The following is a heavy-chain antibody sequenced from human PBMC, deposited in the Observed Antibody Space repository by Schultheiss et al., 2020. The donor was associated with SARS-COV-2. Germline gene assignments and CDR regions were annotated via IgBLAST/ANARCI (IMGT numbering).Heavy chain of an antibody. CDR2: IYYSGST. D-gene: IGHD5-18*01. V-gene: IGHV4-59*01. CDR3: ARVGYSYGLDYYYYGMDV. Sequence: SETLSLTCTVSGGSISSYYWSWIRQPPGKGLEWIGYIYYSGSTNYNPSLKSRVTISVDTSKNQFSLKLSSVTAADTAVYYCARVGYSYGLDYYYYGMDVWGQGNTVTGSS. J-gene: IGHJ6*02. CDR1: GGSISSYY.